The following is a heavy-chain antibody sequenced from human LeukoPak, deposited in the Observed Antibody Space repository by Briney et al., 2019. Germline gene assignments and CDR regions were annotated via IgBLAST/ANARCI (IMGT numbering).Heavy chain of an antibody. J-gene: IGHJ6*02. Sequence: GSLRLSCTASGFTFSNYAMHWVRQAPGKGLEWLSFISYDGSDQYNADSVKGRFTISRDNSKNTLYLQMDRLRAEDTAVYFCATDQRAHDILTGYYRGVYYYGMDVWGQGTTVTVSS. CDR2: ISYDGSDQ. D-gene: IGHD3-9*01. CDR1: GFTFSNYA. V-gene: IGHV3-30*04. CDR3: ATDQRAHDILTGYYRGVYYYGMDV.